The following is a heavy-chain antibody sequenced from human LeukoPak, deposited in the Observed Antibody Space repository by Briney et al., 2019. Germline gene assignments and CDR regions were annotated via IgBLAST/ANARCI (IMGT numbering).Heavy chain of an antibody. D-gene: IGHD1-26*01. CDR2: ISSGSSTI. CDR3: ARATSGSYLVDY. CDR1: GFTFISYA. V-gene: IGHV3-48*02. J-gene: IGHJ4*02. Sequence: RGSLRLSCAASGFTFISYAMTWVRQAPGKGLEWISYISSGSSTIYYADSVKGRFTISRDNAKNSLYLQINSLRDEDTAVYYCARATSGSYLVDYWGQGTLVTVSS.